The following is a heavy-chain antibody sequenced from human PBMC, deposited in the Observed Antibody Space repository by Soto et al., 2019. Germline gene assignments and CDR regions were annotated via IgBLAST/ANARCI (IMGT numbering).Heavy chain of an antibody. J-gene: IGHJ4*01. CDR1: GFTFSNSW. CDR3: ARDARYTSGWPTDLFEN. Sequence: PGGSLRLSCAASGFTFSNSWMSWVRQAPGNGLEWVANIKEDGSEKYYVDSVRGRFTISRDNAKNSLYLRMNSLRAEDTAIYYCARDARYTSGWPTDLFENWGHGTLVTVSS. D-gene: IGHD6-19*01. CDR2: IKEDGSEK. V-gene: IGHV3-7*03.